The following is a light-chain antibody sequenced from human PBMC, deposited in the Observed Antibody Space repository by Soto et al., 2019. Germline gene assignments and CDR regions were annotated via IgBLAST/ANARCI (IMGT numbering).Light chain of an antibody. CDR2: EVT. CDR3: SSFASSNTWV. J-gene: IGLJ3*02. Sequence: QSALTQPPSASGSPGQSVTISCTGTSSDVGAYNYVSWYQQHAGKAPKLVIYEVTKRPSGVPDRFSGSKSANTAALTVSGLQAEDEADYYCSSFASSNTWVFGGVTKLPVL. V-gene: IGLV2-8*01. CDR1: SSDVGAYNY.